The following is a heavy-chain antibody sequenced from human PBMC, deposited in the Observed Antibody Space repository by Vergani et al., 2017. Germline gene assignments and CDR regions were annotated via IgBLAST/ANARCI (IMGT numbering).Heavy chain of an antibody. V-gene: IGHV3-11*04. CDR2: ISSSGSTR. Sequence: QVQLVESGGGLVKPGGSLRLSCAASGFTFSDYYMSWIRQAPGKGLEWVSYISSSGSTRYYADSVKGQVTISRDNAKNSRYLQMNSLRAEDTAVYYCAREAEAAAGYNWIDPWGQGTLVTVSS. D-gene: IGHD6-13*01. J-gene: IGHJ5*02. CDR3: AREAEAAAGYNWIDP. CDR1: GFTFSDYY.